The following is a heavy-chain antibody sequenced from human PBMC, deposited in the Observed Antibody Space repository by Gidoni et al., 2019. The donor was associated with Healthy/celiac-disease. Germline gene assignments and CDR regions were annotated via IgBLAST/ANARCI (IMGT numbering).Heavy chain of an antibody. J-gene: IGHJ5*02. D-gene: IGHD1-26*01. CDR3: ARALIVGERNWFDP. V-gene: IGHV4-59*01. CDR1: GGSISSYY. CDR2: IYYSGST. Sequence: QVQLQESGPGLVKPSETLSLTCTVSGGSISSYYWSWIRQPPGKGLEWIGYIYYSGSTNYNPSLKSRVTISVDTSKNQFPLKLSSVTAADTAVYYCARALIVGERNWFDPWGQGTLVTVSS.